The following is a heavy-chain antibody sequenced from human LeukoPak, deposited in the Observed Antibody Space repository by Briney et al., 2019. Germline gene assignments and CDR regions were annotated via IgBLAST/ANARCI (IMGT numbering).Heavy chain of an antibody. Sequence: GGSLRLSCAASGFTFSSYGMHWVRQAPGKGREGVAFLSYDGSNEYYADSVKGRFTISRDNSKNTLYLQMNSLRAEDTAVYYCAKDIYRTSGGMDVWGKGTTVTVSS. D-gene: IGHD2-8*02. CDR1: GFTFSSYG. CDR2: LSYDGSNE. V-gene: IGHV3-30*18. J-gene: IGHJ6*03. CDR3: AKDIYRTSGGMDV.